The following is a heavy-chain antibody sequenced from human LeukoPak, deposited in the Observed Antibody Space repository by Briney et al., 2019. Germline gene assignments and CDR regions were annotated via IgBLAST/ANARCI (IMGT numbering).Heavy chain of an antibody. J-gene: IGHJ6*04. D-gene: IGHD2-2*02. Sequence: SQTLSLTCTVSGGSISSDNYYWSWIRQPAGKGLEWIGRIHTSGSTHHNPSLKSRVTMSIDASKNQFSLKLSSVTAADTAVYYCVRDEYRDVWGKGTTVTVSS. CDR2: IHTSGST. CDR1: GGSISSDNYY. CDR3: VRDEYRDV. V-gene: IGHV4-61*02.